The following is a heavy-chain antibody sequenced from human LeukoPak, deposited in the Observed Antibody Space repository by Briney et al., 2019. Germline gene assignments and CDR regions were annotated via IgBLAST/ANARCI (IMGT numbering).Heavy chain of an antibody. CDR1: GGSISSDF. J-gene: IGHJ4*02. V-gene: IGHV4-4*07. Sequence: PSETLSLTCSLSGGSISSDFRRWLRQPARRGLEYIGRFYPSGNTNYNPSLKSRVTISVDKSKNQVSLKVRPVTAADTAVYYCARDRPSGPRRAVFDYWGQGTLVTVSS. D-gene: IGHD3-3*01. CDR3: ARDRPSGPRRAVFDY. CDR2: FYPSGNT.